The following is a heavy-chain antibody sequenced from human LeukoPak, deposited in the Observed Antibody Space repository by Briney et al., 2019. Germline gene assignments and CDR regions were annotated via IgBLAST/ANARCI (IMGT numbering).Heavy chain of an antibody. Sequence: GGSLRLSXAASGFTFDDYAMHWVRQAPGKGMEWVSGISWNSGSIGYADPVKGRFTISRDNAKNSLYLQMNSLRAEDMALYYCAKDSLRYYDSSGSTYYFDYWGQGTLVTVSS. CDR3: AKDSLRYYDSSGSTYYFDY. J-gene: IGHJ4*02. D-gene: IGHD3-22*01. CDR2: ISWNSGSI. V-gene: IGHV3-9*03. CDR1: GFTFDDYA.